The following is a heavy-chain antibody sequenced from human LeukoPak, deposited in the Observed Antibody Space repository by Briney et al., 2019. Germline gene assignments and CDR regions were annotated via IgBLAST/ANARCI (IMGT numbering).Heavy chain of an antibody. CDR2: IYPGDSDT. Sequence: GESLKISCKGSGYNFATKWIGWVRQMPGKGLEWMGIIYPGDSDTRYSASFQGQVTISADKSINTAYLQWSSLKASDTAIYYCVRHVPVSYPSGFDYWGQGTLVTVSS. D-gene: IGHD3-10*01. CDR1: GYNFATKW. CDR3: VRHVPVSYPSGFDY. V-gene: IGHV5-51*01. J-gene: IGHJ4*02.